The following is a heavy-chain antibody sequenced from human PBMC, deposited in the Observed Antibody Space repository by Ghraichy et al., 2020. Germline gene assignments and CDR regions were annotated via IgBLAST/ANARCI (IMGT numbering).Heavy chain of an antibody. J-gene: IGHJ5*02. D-gene: IGHD2-15*01. Sequence: SETLSLTCSVSGDSISSSSYYWGWIRQSPGKGLEWIASVYYSGSAYYNPSLESRVTTSLDKSKNQFSLKLSSVTAADSAVYYCASARSVVVVGARNYNWFDPWGQGTLVTVSS. CDR2: VYYSGSA. CDR3: ASARSVVVVGARNYNWFDP. CDR1: GDSISSSSYY. V-gene: IGHV4-39*01.